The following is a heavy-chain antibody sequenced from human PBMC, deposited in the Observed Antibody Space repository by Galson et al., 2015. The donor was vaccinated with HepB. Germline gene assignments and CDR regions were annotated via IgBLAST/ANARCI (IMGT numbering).Heavy chain of an antibody. J-gene: IGHJ3*02. CDR1: GFTFSDYY. Sequence: SLRLSCAASGFTFSDYYMSWIRQAPGKGLEWVSYISSSGSTIYYADSVKGRFTISRDNAKNSLYLQMNSLRAEDTAVYYCARDPPDVVVVAATPDAFDIWGQGTMVTVSS. V-gene: IGHV3-11*01. D-gene: IGHD2-15*01. CDR3: ARDPPDVVVVAATPDAFDI. CDR2: ISSSGSTI.